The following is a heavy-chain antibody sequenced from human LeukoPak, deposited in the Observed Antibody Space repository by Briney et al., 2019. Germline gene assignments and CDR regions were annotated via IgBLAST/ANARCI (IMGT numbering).Heavy chain of an antibody. D-gene: IGHD3-10*01. CDR1: GGTFSSYT. CDR2: IIPIFGTA. V-gene: IGHV1-69*13. Sequence: SVKVSCKASGGTFSSYTISWVRQAPGQGLEWMGGIIPIFGTANYAQKFQGRVTITADESTSTAYMELSSLRSEDTAVYYCARVWVPPACAFDIWGQGTMVTVSS. J-gene: IGHJ3*02. CDR3: ARVWVPPACAFDI.